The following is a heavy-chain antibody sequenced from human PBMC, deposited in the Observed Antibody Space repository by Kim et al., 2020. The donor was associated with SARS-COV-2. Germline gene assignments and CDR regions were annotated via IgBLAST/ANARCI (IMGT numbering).Heavy chain of an antibody. Sequence: SETLSLTCTVSGGSISSSSYYWGWIRQPPGKGLEWIGSIYYSGSTYYNPSLKSRVTISVDTSKNQFSLKLSSVTAADTAVYYCARSPFRIGLALRAFDIWGQGTMVTVSS. J-gene: IGHJ3*02. CDR3: ARSPFRIGLALRAFDI. V-gene: IGHV4-39*07. CDR2: IYYSGST. D-gene: IGHD4-17*01. CDR1: GGSISSSSYY.